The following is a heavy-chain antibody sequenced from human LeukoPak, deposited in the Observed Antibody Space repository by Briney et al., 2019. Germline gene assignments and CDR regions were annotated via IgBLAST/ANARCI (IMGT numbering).Heavy chain of an antibody. Sequence: ASVKVSCKASGYTFTGYYMHWVRQAPGQGLERMGWINPNSGGTNYAQKFQGRVTMTRDTSISTAYMELSRLRSDDTAVYYCAVDIVVVPAAIGPYWFDPWGQGTLVTVSS. CDR3: AVDIVVVPAAIGPYWFDP. V-gene: IGHV1-2*02. J-gene: IGHJ5*02. CDR2: INPNSGGT. D-gene: IGHD2-2*02. CDR1: GYTFTGYY.